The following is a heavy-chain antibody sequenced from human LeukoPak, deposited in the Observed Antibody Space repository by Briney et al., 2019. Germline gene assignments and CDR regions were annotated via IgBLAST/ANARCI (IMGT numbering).Heavy chain of an antibody. Sequence: QSGGSLRLSCTVSGFAFSGYAMSWVRQAPGKGPEWVSSIGARGDVTYSADSVKGRFTISRDNSKRTLFLQMNSLRAEDTAVYYCARTRRHYYGSGKNLTPWPAGLDVWGQGTTVIVS. CDR2: IGARGDVT. CDR3: ARTRRHYYGSGKNLTPWPAGLDV. J-gene: IGHJ6*02. V-gene: IGHV3-23*01. D-gene: IGHD3-10*01. CDR1: GFAFSGYA.